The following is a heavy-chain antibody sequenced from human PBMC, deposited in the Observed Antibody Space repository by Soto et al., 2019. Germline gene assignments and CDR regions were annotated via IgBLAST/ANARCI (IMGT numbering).Heavy chain of an antibody. CDR2: IYYSGST. J-gene: IGHJ4*02. Sequence: TSETLSLTCTVSGGSISSGDYYWGWIRQPPGKGLEWIGYIYYSGSTYYSPSLKSRVSISIDTSKNQLSLKLTSVTAADTAVYYCARAFDDSSGYYGGLGYWGQGTLVTVSS. D-gene: IGHD3-22*01. CDR3: ARAFDDSSGYYGGLGY. CDR1: GGSISSGDYY. V-gene: IGHV4-30-4*01.